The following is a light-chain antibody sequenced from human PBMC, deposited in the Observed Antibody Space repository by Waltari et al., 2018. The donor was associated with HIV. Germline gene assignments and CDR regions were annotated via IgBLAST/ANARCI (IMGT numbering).Light chain of an antibody. CDR2: AAS. CDR3: QQYNNWPPIT. CDR1: QSVRNN. V-gene: IGKV3-15*01. J-gene: IGKJ5*01. Sequence: EIVMTQSPATLSVSPGERATLSCRASQSVRNNLAWYQQKPGQAPRLLIYAASTRATGIPARCSGSGSGTRFTLTISNLQSEDFAVYYCQQYNNWPPITFGQGTRLEIK.